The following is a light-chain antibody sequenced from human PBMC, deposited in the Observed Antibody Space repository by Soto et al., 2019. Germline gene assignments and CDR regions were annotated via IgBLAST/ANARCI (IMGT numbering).Light chain of an antibody. J-gene: IGKJ1*01. CDR3: QQYNNRPWT. Sequence: IVMTQSPATLSVSPWERATLSCRASQSISTYLAWYQQKPGQAPRLLIYGASTRATRIPARFSGSGSGTEFTLTISSLQSEDFAVYYCQQYNNRPWTFGQGTKVDIK. V-gene: IGKV3-15*01. CDR2: GAS. CDR1: QSISTY.